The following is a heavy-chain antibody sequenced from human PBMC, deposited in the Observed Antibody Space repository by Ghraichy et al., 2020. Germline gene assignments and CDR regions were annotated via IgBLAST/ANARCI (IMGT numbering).Heavy chain of an antibody. CDR1: GGSISSYY. D-gene: IGHD6-6*01. CDR2: IYYSGST. Sequence: SETLSLTCTVSGGSISSYYWSWIRQPPGKGLEWIGYIYYSGSTNYNPSLKSRATISADTSKNQFSLKLSSVTAADTAVYYCARVSSSSSSYYYYGMDVWGQGTTVTVSS. CDR3: ARVSSSSSSYYYYGMDV. V-gene: IGHV4-59*01. J-gene: IGHJ6*02.